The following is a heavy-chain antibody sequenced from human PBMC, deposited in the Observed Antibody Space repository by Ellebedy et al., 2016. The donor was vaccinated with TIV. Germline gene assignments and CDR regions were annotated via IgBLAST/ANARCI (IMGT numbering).Heavy chain of an antibody. CDR3: ARCPLESTVTGWFDP. V-gene: IGHV1-2*02. CDR2: INPNSGGT. J-gene: IGHJ5*02. Sequence: AASVKVSCKASGYTFTGYDMHWVRQAPGQGLEWMGWINPNSGGTNYAQKFQGRVTMTRDTSISTAYMELSRLRSDDTAVYYCARCPLESTVTGWFDPWGQGTLVTVSS. D-gene: IGHD4-17*01. CDR1: GYTFTGYD.